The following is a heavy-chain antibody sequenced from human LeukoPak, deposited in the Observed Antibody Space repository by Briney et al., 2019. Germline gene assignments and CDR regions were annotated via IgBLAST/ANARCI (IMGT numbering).Heavy chain of an antibody. V-gene: IGHV3-23*01. CDR3: AKPPVDTAMGIPEFDY. CDR2: ISGSGGST. CDR1: GFTFSSYA. J-gene: IGHJ4*02. D-gene: IGHD5-18*01. Sequence: PGRSLRLSCAASGFTFSSYAMSWVRQAPGKGLEWVSAISGSGGSTYYADSVKGRFTISRDNSKNTLYLQMNSLRAEDTAVYYCAKPPVDTAMGIPEFDYWGQGTLVSVSS.